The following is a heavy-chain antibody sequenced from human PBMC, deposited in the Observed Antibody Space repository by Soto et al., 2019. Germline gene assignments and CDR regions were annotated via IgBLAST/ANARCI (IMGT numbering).Heavy chain of an antibody. Sequence: GGSLRLSCSASGFTFSSYAMHWVRQAPGKGLEYVSAISSNGGSTYYADSVKGRFTISRDNSKNTLYLQMSSLRAEDTAVYYCVKSATYCSRTSCYVDWFDPWGQGTLVTVSS. J-gene: IGHJ5*02. CDR1: GFTFSSYA. V-gene: IGHV3-64D*06. CDR2: ISSNGGST. CDR3: VKSATYCSRTSCYVDWFDP. D-gene: IGHD2-2*01.